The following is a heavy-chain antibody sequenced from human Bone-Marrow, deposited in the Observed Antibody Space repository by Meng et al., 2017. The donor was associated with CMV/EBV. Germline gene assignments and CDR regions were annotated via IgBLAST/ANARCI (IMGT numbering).Heavy chain of an antibody. Sequence: GDSGLTFSGYWMHGYRQAPGKGLVWVSRINSDGSTTTYADSVKGRFTISRDNAKNTLYLQMNSLRAEDTAVYYCARTIVGPSPFDYWGPGTLVTVSS. CDR2: INSDGSTT. CDR3: ARTIVGPSPFDY. D-gene: IGHD2-21*01. CDR1: GLTFSGYW. V-gene: IGHV3-74*01. J-gene: IGHJ4*02.